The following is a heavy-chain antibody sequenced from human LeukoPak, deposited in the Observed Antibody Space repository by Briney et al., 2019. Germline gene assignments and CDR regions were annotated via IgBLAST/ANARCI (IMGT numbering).Heavy chain of an antibody. CDR2: IRYDGSNK. V-gene: IGHV3-30*02. J-gene: IGHJ4*02. CDR3: AKEGGIAAADTDY. CDR1: EFTFSSYG. D-gene: IGHD6-13*01. Sequence: GGSLRLSCAASEFTFSSYGMHWVRQAPGKGLEWVAFIRYDGSNKYYADSVKGRFTISRDNSKNTLYLQMNSLRAEDTAVYYCAKEGGIAAADTDYWGQGTLVTVSS.